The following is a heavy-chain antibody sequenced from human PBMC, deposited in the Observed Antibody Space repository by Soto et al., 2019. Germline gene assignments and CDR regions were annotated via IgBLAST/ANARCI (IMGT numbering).Heavy chain of an antibody. CDR1: GGTFSSYA. CDR2: IIPIFGTA. Sequence: QVQLVQSGAEVKKPGSSVKVSCKASGGTFSSYAISWVRQAPGQGLEWMGGIIPIFGTANYAQKFQGRVTITADESTSTAYKELSSLRSEDTAVYYCAREPRSYGGYGFHYFDYWGQGTLVTVSS. CDR3: AREPRSYGGYGFHYFDY. J-gene: IGHJ4*02. V-gene: IGHV1-69*01. D-gene: IGHD5-12*01.